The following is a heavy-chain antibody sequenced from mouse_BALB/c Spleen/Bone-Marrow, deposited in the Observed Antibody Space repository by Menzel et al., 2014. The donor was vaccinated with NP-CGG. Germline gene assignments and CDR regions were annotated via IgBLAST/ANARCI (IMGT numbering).Heavy chain of an antibody. D-gene: IGHD2-2*01. CDR1: GYTFTSYW. J-gene: IGHJ3*01. V-gene: IGHV1S81*02. CDR3: ARAGGYDGFAY. Sequence: QVQLQQSGAELVKPGASVKLSCKASGYTFTSYWMHWVQQRPGQGLEWIGEINPSNGRADYNEKFRSKATLTVDRSSSTAYMQLSSLTSEDPAVYYCARAGGYDGFAYWGQGTLVTVSA. CDR2: INPSNGRA.